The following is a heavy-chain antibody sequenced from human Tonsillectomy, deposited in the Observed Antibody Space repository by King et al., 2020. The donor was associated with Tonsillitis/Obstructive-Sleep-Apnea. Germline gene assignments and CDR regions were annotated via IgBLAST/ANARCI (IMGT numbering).Heavy chain of an antibody. CDR2: IYPGDSDT. Sequence: QLVQSGAEVKKPGASLKISCKGSGYSFTNYWIGWVRQMPGKGLEWMGIIYPGDSDTRYSPSFQGQVTISADKSISTAYLQWSSLKASDTAMYYCERRGYGDYARGGFDIWGQGTMVTVSS. CDR3: ERRGYGDYARGGFDI. D-gene: IGHD4-17*01. V-gene: IGHV5-51*01. CDR1: GYSFTNYW. J-gene: IGHJ3*02.